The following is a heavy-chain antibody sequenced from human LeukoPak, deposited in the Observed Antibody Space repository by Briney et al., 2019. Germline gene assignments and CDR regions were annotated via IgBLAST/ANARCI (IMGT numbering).Heavy chain of an antibody. V-gene: IGHV3-53*01. Sequence: GGSLRLSCAASGSTVSSKDMSWVRQTPGKGLEWVSVIYSGGGTDYADSVKGRFTVSRDNSKNTLYLQMNSLRAEDTAVYYCARDPGSGWGFDYWGQGTLVTVSS. D-gene: IGHD6-19*01. CDR2: IYSGGGT. J-gene: IGHJ4*02. CDR1: GSTVSSKD. CDR3: ARDPGSGWGFDY.